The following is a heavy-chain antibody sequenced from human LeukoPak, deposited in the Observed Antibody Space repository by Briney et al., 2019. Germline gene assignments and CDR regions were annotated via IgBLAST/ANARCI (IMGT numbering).Heavy chain of an antibody. Sequence: GASVKVSCKASGYTFTGYYIHWVRQAPGQGLEWMGWINPNSGGTNYAQKFQGRVTMTRDTSISTAYMELSKLRSDDTAVYYCARGRHFDSDGYYEASYFDLWGRGTLVTVSS. D-gene: IGHD3-22*01. CDR2: INPNSGGT. CDR1: GYTFTGYY. V-gene: IGHV1-2*02. CDR3: ARGRHFDSDGYYEASYFDL. J-gene: IGHJ4*02.